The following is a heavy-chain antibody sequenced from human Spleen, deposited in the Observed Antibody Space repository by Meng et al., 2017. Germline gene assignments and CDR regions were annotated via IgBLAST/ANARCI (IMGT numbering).Heavy chain of an antibody. J-gene: IGHJ6*02. Sequence: SVKVSCKASGYTFTGYYMHWVRQAPGQGLEWMGWINPNSGGTNYAQKFQGRVTMTRDTSISTAYMELSRLRSDDTAVYYCARFSSTGYYYYGMDVWGQGTTVTVSS. CDR3: ARFSSTGYYYYGMDV. CDR2: INPNSGGT. D-gene: IGHD2-8*02. V-gene: IGHV1-2*02. CDR1: GYTFTGYY.